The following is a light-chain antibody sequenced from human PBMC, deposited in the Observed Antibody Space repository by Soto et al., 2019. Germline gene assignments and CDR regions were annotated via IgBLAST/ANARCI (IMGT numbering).Light chain of an antibody. Sequence: DIQITQSPSSLSASVGDRVTITCQASQDISNSLNWYQQKPGKAPKLLIYDASTLETGVPSRFSGSGSGTDFTFTISSLQPEDIVTYYCQQFDHLPMYTFGQGTKLEIK. CDR3: QQFDHLPMYT. V-gene: IGKV1-33*01. J-gene: IGKJ2*01. CDR1: QDISNS. CDR2: DAS.